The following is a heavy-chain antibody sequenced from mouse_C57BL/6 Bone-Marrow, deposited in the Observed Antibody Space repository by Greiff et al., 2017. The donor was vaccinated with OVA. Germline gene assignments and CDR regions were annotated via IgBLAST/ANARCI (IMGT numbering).Heavy chain of an antibody. CDR1: GFTFSDYG. Sequence: EVKLMESGGGLVKPGGSLKLSCAASGFTFSDYGMHWVRQAPEKGLEWVAYISSGSSTIYYADTVKGRFTISRDNAKNTLFLQMTSLRSEDTAMYYCARRQLRFWFAYWGQGTLVTVSA. D-gene: IGHD3-2*02. J-gene: IGHJ3*01. CDR2: ISSGSSTI. CDR3: ARRQLRFWFAY. V-gene: IGHV5-17*01.